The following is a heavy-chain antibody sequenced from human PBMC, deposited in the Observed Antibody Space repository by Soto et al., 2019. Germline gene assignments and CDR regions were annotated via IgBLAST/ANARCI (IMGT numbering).Heavy chain of an antibody. V-gene: IGHV1-69*01. D-gene: IGHD3-16*01. CDR3: ARLRRDWGDAFDL. J-gene: IGHJ3*01. Sequence: QVQLVQSGADVKKPGSSVKVSCKTSGGSFGSSAISWVRQAPVQGLEWMGEIIPVFDKANYAQNFQGRLTSTADELTGTVFMELSSLRSEDTAVYFCARLRRDWGDAFDLWGLGTFVTVSS. CDR1: GGSFGSSA. CDR2: IIPVFDKA.